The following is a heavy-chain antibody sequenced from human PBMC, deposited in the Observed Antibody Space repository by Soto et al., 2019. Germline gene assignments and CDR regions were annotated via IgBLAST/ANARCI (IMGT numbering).Heavy chain of an antibody. CDR1: GDSISNYY. CDR3: ARQQLPYKWFDP. D-gene: IGHD6-13*01. CDR2: IYYSGST. Sequence: SEALSVTCTVSGDSISNYYWSWVRQPPGKGLECVGYIYYSGSTSYNPSLNSRVTISIDTSKKQFSLNLRSVTAADTAVYYCARQQLPYKWFDPWGQGTLVTVSS. J-gene: IGHJ5*02. V-gene: IGHV4-59*01.